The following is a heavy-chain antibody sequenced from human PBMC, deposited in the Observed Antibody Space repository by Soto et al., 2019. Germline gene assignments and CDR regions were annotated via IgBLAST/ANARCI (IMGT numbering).Heavy chain of an antibody. V-gene: IGHV1-69*13. D-gene: IGHD6-6*01. CDR2: IIPIFGTA. CDR3: ARVSSIAARPGRYYYYYGMDV. CDR1: GGTFSSYA. Sequence: SVKVSCKASGGTFSSYAISWVRQAPGQGLEWMGGIIPIFGTANYAQKFQGRVTITADESTSTAYMELISLRSEDTAVYYCARVSSIAARPGRYYYYYGMDVWGQGTTVTVSS. J-gene: IGHJ6*02.